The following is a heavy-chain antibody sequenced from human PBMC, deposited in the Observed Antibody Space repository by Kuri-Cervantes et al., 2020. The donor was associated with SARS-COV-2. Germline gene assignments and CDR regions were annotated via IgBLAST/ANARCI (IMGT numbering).Heavy chain of an antibody. V-gene: IGHV1-8*01. CDR1: GYTFTSYD. CDR3: ATDLATGFSGVVVPAASPLNY. CDR2: MNPNSGNT. Sequence: ASVKVSCKASGYTFTSYDINWVRQATGQGLEWMGWMNPNSGNTGYAQKFQGRVTMTEDTSTDTAYMELSSLRSEDTAVYYCATDLATGFSGVVVPAASPLNYWGQGTLVTVSS. J-gene: IGHJ4*02. D-gene: IGHD2-2*01.